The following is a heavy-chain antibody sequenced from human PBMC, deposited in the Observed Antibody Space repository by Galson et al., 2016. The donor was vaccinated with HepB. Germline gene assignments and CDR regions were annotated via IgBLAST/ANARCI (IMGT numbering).Heavy chain of an antibody. CDR1: GDSVSNFSAG. Sequence: CAISGDSVSNFSAGWNWIRQSPSRGLEWLGRTCYRSTWYNNYAVSVKSRITINPDTSKNHFSLQLNSVTPEDTAVYYCARDREINGLDVWGKGTTVTVSS. CDR2: TCYRSTWYN. J-gene: IGHJ6*04. CDR3: ARDREINGLDV. D-gene: IGHD5-24*01. V-gene: IGHV6-1*01.